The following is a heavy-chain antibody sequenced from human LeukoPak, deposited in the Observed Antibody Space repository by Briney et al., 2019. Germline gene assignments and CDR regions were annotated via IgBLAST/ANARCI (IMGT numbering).Heavy chain of an antibody. CDR1: GFTVNTNH. Sequence: AGGSLRLSCAASGFTVNTNHMSWVRQASGKGLEWVSEIDSGGSTFYAHSVKGRFTVSRDISKDMLYLQMNSLRAEDTAVYYCARGLCGSDCYDYWGQGTLVTVSS. CDR3: ARGLCGSDCYDY. D-gene: IGHD2-21*02. J-gene: IGHJ4*02. CDR2: IDSGGST. V-gene: IGHV3-66*01.